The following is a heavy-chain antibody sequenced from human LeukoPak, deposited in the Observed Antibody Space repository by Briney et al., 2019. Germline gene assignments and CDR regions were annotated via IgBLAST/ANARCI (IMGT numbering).Heavy chain of an antibody. CDR3: ARGVFLFYYYGMDV. Sequence: SETLSLTCAVYGGSFSGYYWSWIRQPPGKGLXXXXXINHSGSTNYNPSLKSRVTISVDTSKNQFSLKLSSVTAADTAVYYCARGVFLFYYYGMDVWGQGTTVTVSS. D-gene: IGHD2-21*01. J-gene: IGHJ6*02. CDR1: GGSFSGYY. V-gene: IGHV4-34*01. CDR2: INHSGST.